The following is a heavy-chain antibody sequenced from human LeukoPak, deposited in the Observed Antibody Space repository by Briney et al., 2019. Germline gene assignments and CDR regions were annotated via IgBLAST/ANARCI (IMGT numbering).Heavy chain of an antibody. CDR2: ISYHARDQ. CDR3: AAQPCINGICYLDY. Sequence: GGSLRLSCAASGFTFSDHAMHWVRQAPGKGLEWVTVISYHARDQFYADSVKGRFTVSSDNSRNTLYLQMNSLRAEDSAVYYCAAQPCINGICYLDYWGQGTLVTVSS. V-gene: IGHV3-30*04. J-gene: IGHJ4*02. D-gene: IGHD2-8*01. CDR1: GFTFSDHA.